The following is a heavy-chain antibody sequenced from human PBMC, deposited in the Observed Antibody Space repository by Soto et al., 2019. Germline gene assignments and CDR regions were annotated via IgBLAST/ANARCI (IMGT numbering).Heavy chain of an antibody. Sequence: ETPSLTFTVSGGSISSTAHYWGWIRQPPGAALDGVTILLYDGGTFYSSSLRSRITISVDTSKNQCSLRLSSVTAADTAVFYCARSPTGLKWLDPGGQGTLVTVSS. D-gene: IGHD4-17*01. CDR3: ARSPTGLKWLDP. CDR1: GGSISSTAHY. V-gene: IGHV4-39*01. CDR2: LLYDGGT. J-gene: IGHJ5*02.